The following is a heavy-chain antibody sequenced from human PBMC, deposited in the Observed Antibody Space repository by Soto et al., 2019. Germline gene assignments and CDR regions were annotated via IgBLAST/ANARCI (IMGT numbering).Heavy chain of an antibody. J-gene: IGHJ3*02. CDR1: GYSFTSYW. V-gene: IGHV5-51*01. D-gene: IGHD3-3*01. CDR2: IYPGDSDT. CDR3: ARQIARTYYDFWSGPPRPDAFDI. Sequence: GESLKISCKGSGYSFTSYWIGWVRQMPGKGLEWMGIIYPGDSDTRYSPSFQGQVTISADKSISTAYLQWSSLKASDTAMYYCARQIARTYYDFWSGPPRPDAFDIWGQGTMVTVSS.